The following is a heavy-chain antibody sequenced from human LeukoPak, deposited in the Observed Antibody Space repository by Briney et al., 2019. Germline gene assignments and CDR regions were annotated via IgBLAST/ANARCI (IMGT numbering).Heavy chain of an antibody. J-gene: IGHJ6*03. D-gene: IGHD2-21*01. CDR3: ARDRCVLGGGDCCSYYYYMDV. V-gene: IGHV1-18*01. CDR1: GYTFTSYG. Sequence: VASVKVSCKASGYTFTSYGISWVRQAPGQGLEWMGWISAYNGNTNYAQKLQGRVTMTTDTSTSTAYMELRSLRSDDTAVYYCARDRCVLGGGDCCSYYYYMDVWGKGTTVTVSS. CDR2: ISAYNGNT.